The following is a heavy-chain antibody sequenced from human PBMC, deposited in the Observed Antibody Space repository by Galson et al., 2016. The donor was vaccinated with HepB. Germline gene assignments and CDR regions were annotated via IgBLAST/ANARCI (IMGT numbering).Heavy chain of an antibody. Sequence: ETLSLTCAVSGGSISSSNWWSWVRQPPGKGLEWIGEIYHNESTNYNPSLKSRVTISVDKSKNQFSLRLSSVTAADTAVYYCARVPHYYGSGSFWDWGQGTLVTVSS. J-gene: IGHJ4*02. CDR3: ARVPHYYGSGSFWD. V-gene: IGHV4-4*02. CDR1: GGSISSSNW. CDR2: IYHNEST. D-gene: IGHD3-10*01.